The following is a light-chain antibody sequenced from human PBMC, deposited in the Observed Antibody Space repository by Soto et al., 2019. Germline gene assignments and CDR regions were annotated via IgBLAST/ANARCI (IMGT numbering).Light chain of an antibody. Sequence: DIQMTQSPSSVSASVGDRVTITCRASQAIRNDLGWYQQKPAKAPKRLIYAASSLQSGVPSRFSGSGSGTEFTLTISSLQPEDSATYFCLQHNTYPRTFGQGTKVDI. V-gene: IGKV1-17*01. CDR2: AAS. CDR3: LQHNTYPRT. J-gene: IGKJ1*01. CDR1: QAIRND.